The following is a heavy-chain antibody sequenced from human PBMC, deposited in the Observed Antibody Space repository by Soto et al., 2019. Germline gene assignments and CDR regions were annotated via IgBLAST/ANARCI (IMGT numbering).Heavy chain of an antibody. V-gene: IGHV3-23*01. CDR2: ISGSGGST. J-gene: IGHJ4*02. CDR3: AKVHGSGSYYDSAFDY. CDR1: GFTFSSYA. Sequence: PGGSLRLSCAASGFTFSSYAMSWVRQAPGKGLEWVSAISGSGGSTYYADSVKGRFTISRDNSKNTLYLQMNSLRAEDTAVYYCAKVHGSGSYYDSAFDYWGQGTLVTVSS. D-gene: IGHD3-10*01.